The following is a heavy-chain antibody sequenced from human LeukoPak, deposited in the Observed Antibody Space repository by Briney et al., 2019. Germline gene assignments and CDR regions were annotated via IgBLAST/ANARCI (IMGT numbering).Heavy chain of an antibody. CDR3: ARKGEAVVGWCFDL. CDR1: GYTLTELS. J-gene: IGHJ2*01. D-gene: IGHD2-15*01. CDR2: FDPEDGET. Sequence: ASVKVSCKVSGYTLTELSMHWVRQAPGKGLEWMGGFDPEDGETIYAQKFQGRVTITADESTSTAYMELSSLRSEDTAVYYCARKGEAVVGWCFDLWGRGTLVTVSS. V-gene: IGHV1-24*01.